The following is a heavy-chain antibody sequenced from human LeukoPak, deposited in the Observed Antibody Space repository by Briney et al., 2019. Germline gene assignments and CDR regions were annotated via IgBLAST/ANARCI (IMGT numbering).Heavy chain of an antibody. J-gene: IGHJ6*04. Sequence: SETLSLTCTGSGGSISSSSYYWGWIRQPPGKRLEWIGSIYYSGSTYYNPSLKSRVTISVDTSKNQFSLKLSSVTAADTAVYYCARPTPHGRAVWGKGTTVTVSS. V-gene: IGHV4-39*01. CDR2: IYYSGST. CDR3: ARPTPHGRAV. CDR1: GGSISSSSYY.